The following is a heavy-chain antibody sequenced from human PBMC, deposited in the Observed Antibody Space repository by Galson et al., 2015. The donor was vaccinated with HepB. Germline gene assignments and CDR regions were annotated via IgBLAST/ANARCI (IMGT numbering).Heavy chain of an antibody. CDR1: GFTFSTYG. CDR2: IWYDGSNK. V-gene: IGHV3-33*01. Sequence: SLRLSCAGSGFTFSTYGMHWVRQAPGEGLEWVAVIWYDGSNKYYIDSVKGRFTTSRDNSKNTLYLQMDSLRAEDTAVYYCARYIGYSSGYYDYWGQGTQVTVSS. D-gene: IGHD6-19*01. J-gene: IGHJ4*02. CDR3: ARYIGYSSGYYDY.